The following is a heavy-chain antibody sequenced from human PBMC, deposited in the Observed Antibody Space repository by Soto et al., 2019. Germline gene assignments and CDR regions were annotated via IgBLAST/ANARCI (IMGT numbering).Heavy chain of an antibody. CDR3: AAHPGGGGY. J-gene: IGHJ4*02. CDR2: IYSGGYT. Sequence: EVQLVESGGGLIQPGGSLRLSCAVSGFTVSNNYMSWVRQAPGKGLEGVSVIYSGGYTAYGDSVKGRFTISRDNSKNTLNPQMKSPGAAATAVFCWAAHPGGGGYWGQGTLVTVSS. V-gene: IGHV3-53*01. D-gene: IGHD3-10*01. CDR1: GFTVSNNY.